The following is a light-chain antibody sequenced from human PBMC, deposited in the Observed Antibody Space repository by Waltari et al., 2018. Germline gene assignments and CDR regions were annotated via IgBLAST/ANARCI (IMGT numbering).Light chain of an antibody. CDR2: WAS. V-gene: IGKV4-1*01. Sequence: DIVMTQSPDSLAVSLGEGATIDCKSSLRVLYSSNDKDYLAWYQQKPGQPPKLLIYWASTRESGVPDRFSGSGSGTDFTLTISRLQAEDVAVYYCQQHYSTPPTFGQGTKLEIK. CDR1: LRVLYSSNDKDY. J-gene: IGKJ2*01. CDR3: QQHYSTPPT.